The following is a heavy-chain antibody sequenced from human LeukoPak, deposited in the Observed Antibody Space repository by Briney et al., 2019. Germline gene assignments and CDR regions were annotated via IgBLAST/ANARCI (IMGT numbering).Heavy chain of an antibody. J-gene: IGHJ4*02. Sequence: TLSLTCTVSGGSISSGDYYWSWIRQPPGKGLEWIGYSYYSGSTYYNPSLKSRVTISVDTSKNQFSLKLSSVTAADTAVYYCASGMAYCGGDCYSKVDYWGQGTLATVSS. V-gene: IGHV4-30-4*08. D-gene: IGHD2-21*01. CDR1: GGSISSGDYY. CDR3: ASGMAYCGGDCYSKVDY. CDR2: SYYSGST.